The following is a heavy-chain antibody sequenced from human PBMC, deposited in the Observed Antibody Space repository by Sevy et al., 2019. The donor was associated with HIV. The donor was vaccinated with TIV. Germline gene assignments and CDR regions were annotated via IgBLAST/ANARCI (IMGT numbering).Heavy chain of an antibody. CDR1: GYTFTSYG. CDR2: ISAYNGNT. V-gene: IGHV1-18*01. D-gene: IGHD6-19*01. CDR3: ARGGSGWYYAYVWFDP. Sequence: ASVKVSCKASGYTFTSYGISWVRQAPGQGLEWMGWISAYNGNTNYAQKLQGRVTMTTDTSTSTAYMELRSLRSDDTAVYYCARGGSGWYYAYVWFDPWGQGTLVTVSS. J-gene: IGHJ5*02.